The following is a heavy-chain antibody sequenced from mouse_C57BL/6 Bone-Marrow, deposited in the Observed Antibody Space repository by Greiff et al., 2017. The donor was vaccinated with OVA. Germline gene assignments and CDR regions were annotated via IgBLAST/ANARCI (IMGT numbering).Heavy chain of an antibody. V-gene: IGHV1-82*01. CDR3: ARLDFGWYCDV. CDR1: GYAFSSSW. J-gene: IGHJ1*03. CDR2: IYPGDGDT. Sequence: QVQLQQSGPELVKPGASVKISCKASGYAFSSSWMNWVKQRPGKGLEWIGRIYPGDGDTNYNGKFQGKATLTADKSSSTAYMQLSSLTSEDSAVYFCARLDFGWYCDVWGTGTTVTVSS.